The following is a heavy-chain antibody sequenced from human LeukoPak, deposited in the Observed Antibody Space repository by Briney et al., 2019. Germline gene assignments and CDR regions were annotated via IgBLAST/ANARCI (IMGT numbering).Heavy chain of an antibody. D-gene: IGHD6-19*01. CDR3: ATVDSGWYPVDY. V-gene: IGHV3-15*01. CDR1: GFTFSSYA. J-gene: IGHJ4*02. Sequence: GGSLRLSCAASGFTFSSYAMSWVRQAPGKGLEWVGRIRSNTDGGTTIYAAPVKDRFTISRDDSKNPLYLQIDSLKTEDTAVYYCATVDSGWYPVDYWGQGTLVTVAS. CDR2: IRSNTDGGTT.